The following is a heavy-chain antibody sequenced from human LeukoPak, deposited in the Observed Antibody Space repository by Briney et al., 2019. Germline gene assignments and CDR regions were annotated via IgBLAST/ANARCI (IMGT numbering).Heavy chain of an antibody. CDR3: AKDLGNDYYSYYFDY. CDR1: GFTFSSYA. CDR2: VSGSGGTI. Sequence: PGQSLRLSCAASGFTFSSYAMSWVRQAPGKGLEWLSSVSGSGGTIYYTASVKGRFTISRDNSKDTLYLQMNSLRAEDTAVYYCAKDLGNDYYSYYFDYWGQGTQVTVSS. J-gene: IGHJ4*02. D-gene: IGHD3-22*01. V-gene: IGHV3-23*01.